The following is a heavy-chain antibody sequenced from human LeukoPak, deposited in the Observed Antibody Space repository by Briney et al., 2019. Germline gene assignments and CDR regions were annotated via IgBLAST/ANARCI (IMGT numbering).Heavy chain of an antibody. D-gene: IGHD5-24*01. CDR2: MDPNSGNT. CDR1: GYTFTSYD. V-gene: IGHV1-8*01. Sequence: ASVKVSCKASGYTFTSYDINWVRQATGQGLEWMGWMDPNSGNTGYAQKFQGRVTMTRNTSISTAYMELSSLRSEDTAVYYCARPQEIHDAFDIWGQGTMVTVSS. CDR3: ARPQEIHDAFDI. J-gene: IGHJ3*02.